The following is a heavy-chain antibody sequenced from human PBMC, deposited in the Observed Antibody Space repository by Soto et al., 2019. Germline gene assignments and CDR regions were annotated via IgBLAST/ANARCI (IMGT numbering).Heavy chain of an antibody. CDR3: ARSGWLRNYYYGMDV. V-gene: IGHV5-51*01. CDR2: IYPGDSDT. D-gene: IGHD5-12*01. CDR1: GYSFTSYW. Sequence: GESLKISCKGSGYSFTSYWIGWVRQMPGKGLEWMGIIYPGDSDTRYSPSFQGQVTISADKSISTAYLQWSSLKASDTAMYYCARSGWLRNYYYGMDVWGQGTTVTVSS. J-gene: IGHJ6*02.